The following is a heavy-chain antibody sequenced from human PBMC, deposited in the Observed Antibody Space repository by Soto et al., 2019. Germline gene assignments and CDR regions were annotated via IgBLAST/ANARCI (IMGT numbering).Heavy chain of an antibody. V-gene: IGHV4-61*01. D-gene: IGHD3-16*02. Sequence: SETLSLTCTVSGDSVNSENSYWNWIRQAPGKGPEWIGYIYYNGGTNYNPSLKSRATILLDTSTNQFSLTLTSVTAADTAVYYSARDGGQGRGVIGHYWGRGILVTVYS. CDR1: GDSVNSENSY. J-gene: IGHJ4*02. CDR2: IYYNGGT. CDR3: ARDGGQGRGVIGHY.